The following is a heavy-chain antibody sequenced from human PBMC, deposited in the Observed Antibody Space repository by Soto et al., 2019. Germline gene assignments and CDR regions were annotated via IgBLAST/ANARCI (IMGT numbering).Heavy chain of an antibody. CDR3: ATDSSGWPLVTT. V-gene: IGHV1-8*01. D-gene: IGHD6-19*01. CDR2: MNPHSANT. Sequence: ASVNVSCKASVYTFASYDINWVRQATGQWLELMWWMNPHSANTNXSQKFQGRVXMTRNISIMTSXMELSXHRSEDTAMYYCATDSSGWPLVTTWSQGTLVTVSS. CDR1: VYTFASYD. J-gene: IGHJ5*02.